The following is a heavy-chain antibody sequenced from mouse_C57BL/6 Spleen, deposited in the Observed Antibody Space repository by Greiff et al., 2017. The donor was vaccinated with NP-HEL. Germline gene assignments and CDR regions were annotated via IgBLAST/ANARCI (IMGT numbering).Heavy chain of an antibody. CDR3: ARRSYFLYGNYGYAMDY. CDR2: IWSGGST. V-gene: IGHV2-2*01. CDR1: GFSLTSYG. J-gene: IGHJ4*01. Sequence: QVHVKQSGPGLVQPSQSLSITCTVSGFSLTSYGVHWVRQSPGKGLEWLGVIWSGGSTDYNAAFISRLSISKDNSKSQVFFKMNSLQADDTAIYYCARRSYFLYGNYGYAMDYWGQGTSVTVSS. D-gene: IGHD2-1*01.